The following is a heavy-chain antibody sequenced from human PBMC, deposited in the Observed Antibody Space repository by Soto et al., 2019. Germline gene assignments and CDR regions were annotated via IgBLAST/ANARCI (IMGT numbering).Heavy chain of an antibody. Sequence: NPSETLSLTCTVSGGSISSYYWSWIRQPAGKGLEWIGRIYTSGSTNYNPSLKSRVTMSVDTSKNQFSLKLSSVTAADTAVYYCARVKSNDYVWGSYRFSLAFDIWGQGTMVTVSS. D-gene: IGHD3-16*02. CDR2: IYTSGST. CDR1: GGSISSYY. V-gene: IGHV4-4*07. J-gene: IGHJ3*02. CDR3: ARVKSNDYVWGSYRFSLAFDI.